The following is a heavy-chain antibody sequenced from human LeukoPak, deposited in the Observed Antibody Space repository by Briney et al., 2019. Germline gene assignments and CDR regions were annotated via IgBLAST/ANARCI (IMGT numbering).Heavy chain of an antibody. V-gene: IGHV3-30*03. Sequence: PGGSLRLSCAASGFTFSSYGMHWVRQAPGKGLEWVAVISYDGSNKYYADSVKGRFTISRDNSKNTVHLQMNSLRAEDTAVYYCITYNWNYAVGKDYWGQGTLVTVSS. D-gene: IGHD1-7*01. CDR1: GFTFSSYG. CDR3: ITYNWNYAVGKDY. J-gene: IGHJ4*02. CDR2: ISYDGSNK.